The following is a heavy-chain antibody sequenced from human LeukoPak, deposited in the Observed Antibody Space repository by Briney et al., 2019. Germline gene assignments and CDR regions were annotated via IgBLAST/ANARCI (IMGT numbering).Heavy chain of an antibody. D-gene: IGHD2-15*01. CDR3: AKLAAPFDY. Sequence: GGSLRLSCAASGFTLSSYAMHWVRQAPGKGLEWVAVISYDGSNKYYADSVKGRFTIFRDNSKNTLYLQMNSLRAEDTAVYYCAKLAAPFDYWGQGTLVTVSS. V-gene: IGHV3-30-3*02. CDR1: GFTLSSYA. J-gene: IGHJ4*02. CDR2: ISYDGSNK.